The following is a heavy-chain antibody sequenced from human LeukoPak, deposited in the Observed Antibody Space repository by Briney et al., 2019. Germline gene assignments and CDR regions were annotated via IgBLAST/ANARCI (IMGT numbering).Heavy chain of an antibody. CDR2: ISSRGTAM. J-gene: IGHJ4*02. V-gene: IGHV3-11*01. D-gene: IGHD5-12*01. CDR3: ARSELVGYSGYDLDY. CDR1: GFTFSDYS. Sequence: GGSLRLSCAVSGFTFSDYSMSWVRQAPGKGLEWISYISSRGTAMYYVDSVKGRFSISRDNAKKSLYLQMNSLRAEDTAVYYCARSELVGYSGYDLDYWGQGTLVTVSS.